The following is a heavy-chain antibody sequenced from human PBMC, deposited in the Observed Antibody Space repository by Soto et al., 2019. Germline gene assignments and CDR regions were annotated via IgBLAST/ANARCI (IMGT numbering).Heavy chain of an antibody. CDR1: GYTFTGYP. J-gene: IGHJ6*02. CDR2: INAGNGDT. D-gene: IGHD7-27*01. Sequence: ASVKVSCKDSGYTFTGYPIHWVRQAPGQGLEWMGWINAGNGDTKYSQKFQGRGTINRDTSASTAYMEVSRLGSEDTGVYYCAIDWARAEDVWGQGTTVTVSS. CDR3: AIDWARAEDV. V-gene: IGHV1-3*01.